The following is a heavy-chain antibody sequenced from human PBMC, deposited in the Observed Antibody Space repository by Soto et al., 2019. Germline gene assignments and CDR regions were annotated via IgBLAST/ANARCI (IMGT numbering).Heavy chain of an antibody. CDR1: GGSISSYY. D-gene: IGHD6-19*01. CDR3: ARALGGGGYSSPDYYYYGMDV. J-gene: IGHJ6*02. Sequence: SETLSLTCTVSGGSISSYYWSWIRQPPGKGLEWIGYIYYSGSTNYNPSLKSRVTISVDTSKNQFSLKLSSVTAADTAVYYCARALGGGGYSSPDYYYYGMDVWGQGTTVTVSS. V-gene: IGHV4-59*01. CDR2: IYYSGST.